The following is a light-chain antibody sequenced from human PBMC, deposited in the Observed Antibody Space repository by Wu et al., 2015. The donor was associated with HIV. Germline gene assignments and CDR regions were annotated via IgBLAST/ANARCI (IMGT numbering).Light chain of an antibody. V-gene: IGKV3-20*01. CDR1: QSVSSNY. Sequence: EIVLTQSPGTLSLSPGERATLSCRASQSVSSNYLAWYQQKPGQAPRLLIYGASSRATGIPDRFSGSGSGTDFTLTISRLEPEDFAVYYCQQYGRSALAFGPGTKVDIK. CDR2: GAS. CDR3: QQYGRSALA. J-gene: IGKJ3*01.